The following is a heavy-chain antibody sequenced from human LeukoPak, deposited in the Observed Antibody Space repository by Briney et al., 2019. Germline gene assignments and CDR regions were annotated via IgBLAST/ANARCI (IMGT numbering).Heavy chain of an antibody. CDR1: GFTFSSNY. Sequence: AGGSLRLSCAASGFTFSSNYMCWVRQARGKGLEWVSVIYSGGSTYYADSVKGRFTISRDNSKNTLYLQMNSLRAEDTAVYYCARDSEADAFDIWGQGTMVTVSS. CDR3: ARDSEADAFDI. CDR2: IYSGGST. D-gene: IGHD3-10*01. V-gene: IGHV3-53*01. J-gene: IGHJ3*02.